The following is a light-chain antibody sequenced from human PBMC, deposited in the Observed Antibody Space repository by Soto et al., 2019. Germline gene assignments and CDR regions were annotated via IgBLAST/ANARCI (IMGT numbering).Light chain of an antibody. CDR2: GAS. V-gene: IGKV3-20*01. Sequence: EIVLTQSPGTLSLSPGEGATLSCRASQSINSFLAWYQQRRGQAPRLLIHGASNRATGIPDRFSGSGSGTDFTLTISRLEPEDFAVYYCHQYDNTPQTFGQGTKVDIK. CDR1: QSINSF. J-gene: IGKJ2*01. CDR3: HQYDNTPQT.